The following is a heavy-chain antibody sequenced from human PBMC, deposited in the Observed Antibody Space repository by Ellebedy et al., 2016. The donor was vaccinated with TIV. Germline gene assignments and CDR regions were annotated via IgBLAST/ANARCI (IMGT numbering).Heavy chain of an antibody. Sequence: SETLSLTCTVSGGSISSYYWSWIRQPPGKGLEWIGYIYYSGSTNYNPSLKSRVTISVDTSKNQFSLKLSSVTAADTAVYYCAREVRYDFWSGYRMRAFDIWGQGTMVTVSS. CDR2: IYYSGST. J-gene: IGHJ3*02. D-gene: IGHD3-3*01. CDR3: AREVRYDFWSGYRMRAFDI. CDR1: GGSISSYY. V-gene: IGHV4-59*01.